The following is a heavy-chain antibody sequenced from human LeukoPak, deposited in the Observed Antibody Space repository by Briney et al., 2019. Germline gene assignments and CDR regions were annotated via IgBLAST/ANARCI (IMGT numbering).Heavy chain of an antibody. D-gene: IGHD5-12*01. J-gene: IGHJ3*02. CDR2: INPNSGGT. CDR3: AINIARGAFDI. V-gene: IGHV1-2*02. Sequence: GASVKVSCKASGYTFTDYFIHWVRQAPGQGLEWMGWINPNSGGTNYAQKSQGRVTMTRDTSISTAYMELSRLRSDDTAVYYCAINIARGAFDIWGQGTMVTVSS. CDR1: GYTFTDYF.